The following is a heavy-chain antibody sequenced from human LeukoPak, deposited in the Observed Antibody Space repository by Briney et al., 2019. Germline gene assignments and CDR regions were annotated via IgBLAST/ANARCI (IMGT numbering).Heavy chain of an antibody. D-gene: IGHD4-23*01. Sequence: SETLSLTCAAYGGSFSGYYWSWIRQPPGKGLEWIGEVNHSGSTNYNPSLKSRVTISVDTSKNQFSLKLSSVTAADTAVYYCARGYGGKLNWFDPWGQGTLVTVSP. CDR1: GGSFSGYY. CDR2: VNHSGST. J-gene: IGHJ5*02. V-gene: IGHV4-34*01. CDR3: ARGYGGKLNWFDP.